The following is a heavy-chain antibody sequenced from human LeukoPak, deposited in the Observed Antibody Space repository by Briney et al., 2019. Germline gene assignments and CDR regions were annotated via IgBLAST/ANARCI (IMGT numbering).Heavy chain of an antibody. CDR1: GGSISSGTYY. CDR3: ASVGATTDDAFDI. J-gene: IGHJ3*02. CDR2: IYTSGST. V-gene: IGHV4-61*02. D-gene: IGHD1-26*01. Sequence: SQTLSLTCTVSGGSISSGTYYWSWIRQPAGKGLEWIRRIYTSGSTNYNPSLKSRVTISVDTSKNQFSLKLSSVTAADTAVYYCASVGATTDDAFDIWGQGTMVTVSS.